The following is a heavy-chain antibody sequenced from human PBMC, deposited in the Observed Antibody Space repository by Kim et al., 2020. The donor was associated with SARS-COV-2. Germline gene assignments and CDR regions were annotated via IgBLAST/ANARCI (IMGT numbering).Heavy chain of an antibody. CDR2: IYTSGST. V-gene: IGHV4-4*07. J-gene: IGHJ4*02. D-gene: IGHD2-2*01. CDR1: GGSISSYY. CDR3: SYCSSTSCYRD. Sequence: SETLSLTCTVSGGSISSYYWSWIRQPAGKGLEWIGRIYTSGSTNYNPSLKSRVTMSVDTSKNQFSLKLSSVTAADTAVYYCSYCSSTSCYRDWGQGTLVTVSS.